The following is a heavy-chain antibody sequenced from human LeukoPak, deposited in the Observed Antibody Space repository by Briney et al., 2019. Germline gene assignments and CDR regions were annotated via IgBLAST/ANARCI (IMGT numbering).Heavy chain of an antibody. J-gene: IGHJ4*02. CDR3: ASSCSGGSCYFGY. CDR2: ISYDGSNK. CDR1: GFTFSSYA. V-gene: IGHV3-30*04. D-gene: IGHD2-15*01. Sequence: GGSLRLSCAASGFTFSSYAMHWVRQAPGKGLEWVAVISYDGSNKYYADSVKGRFTISRDNSKNTLYLQMNSLRAEDTAVYYCASSCSGGSCYFGYWGQGTLVTVSS.